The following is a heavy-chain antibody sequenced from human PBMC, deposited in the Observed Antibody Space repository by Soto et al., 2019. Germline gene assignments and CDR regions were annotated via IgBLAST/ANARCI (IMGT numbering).Heavy chain of an antibody. Sequence: QVQPVESGGGMVPPGGSLRLSCTASGFTFTTFCRPWVRQAPGKGLVGVGLISYDGHNKYYSGCVQGRFTISRDNYKNTLSVQMNSLRAEDSAVYYCAKDLQAYGDYNYYYYGMDVWGQGTTVSVSS. V-gene: IGHV3-30*18. CDR1: GFTFTTFC. D-gene: IGHD4-17*01. J-gene: IGHJ6*02. CDR3: AKDLQAYGDYNYYYYGMDV. CDR2: ISYDGHNK.